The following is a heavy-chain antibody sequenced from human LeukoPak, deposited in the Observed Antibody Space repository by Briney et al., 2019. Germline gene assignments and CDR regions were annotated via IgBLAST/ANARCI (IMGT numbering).Heavy chain of an antibody. CDR3: ARGLPYYYDSSGYWYAFDI. D-gene: IGHD3-22*01. J-gene: IGHJ3*02. CDR2: INTNTGNP. V-gene: IGHV7-4-1*02. CDR1: GYTFTSYA. Sequence: ASVKVSCKASGYTFTSYAMNWVRQAPGQGLEWMGWINTNTGNPTYAQGFTGRFVFSLDTSVSTAYLQISSLKAEDTAVYYCARGLPYYYDSSGYWYAFDIWGQGTMVTVSS.